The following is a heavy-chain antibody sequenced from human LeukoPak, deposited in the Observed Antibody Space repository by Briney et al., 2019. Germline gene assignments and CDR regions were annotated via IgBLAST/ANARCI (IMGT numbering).Heavy chain of an antibody. CDR2: INHSGST. CDR1: GGSFSGYY. Sequence: PSETLSLTCAVYGGSFSGYYWSWIRQPPGKGLEWIGEINHSGSTNYNPSLKSRVTISVDTSKNQFSLKLSSVTAADTAVYYCARHLEWLFLRSHTRKNWFDPWGQGTLVTVSS. V-gene: IGHV4-34*01. J-gene: IGHJ5*02. CDR3: ARHLEWLFLRSHTRKNWFDP. D-gene: IGHD3-3*01.